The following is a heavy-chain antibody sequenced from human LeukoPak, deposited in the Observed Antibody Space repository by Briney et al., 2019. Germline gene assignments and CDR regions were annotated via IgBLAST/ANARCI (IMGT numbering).Heavy chain of an antibody. CDR2: IYYSGST. D-gene: IGHD2-2*02. Sequence: SETLSLTCTVSGGSISSYYWSWIRQPPGKGLEWIGYIYYSGSTNYNPSLKSRVTISVDTSKNQFSLKLSSVTAADTAVYYCARHQRYCSSTSCYTYFDYWGQGTLVTVSS. CDR1: GGSISSYY. J-gene: IGHJ4*02. V-gene: IGHV4-59*08. CDR3: ARHQRYCSSTSCYTYFDY.